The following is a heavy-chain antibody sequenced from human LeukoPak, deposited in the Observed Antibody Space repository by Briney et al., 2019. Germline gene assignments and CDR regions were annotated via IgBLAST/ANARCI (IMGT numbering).Heavy chain of an antibody. D-gene: IGHD6-6*01. CDR1: GFTFSSYG. CDR2: IWYDGSNK. V-gene: IGHV3-33*01. CDR3: ARDARSSIYYYGMDV. J-gene: IGHJ6*02. Sequence: GRSLRLSCAASGFTFSSYGMHWVRQAPGKGLEWVAVIWYDGSNKYYADSVKGRFTISRDNSKNTLYLQMNSLRAEDTAVYYCARDARSSIYYYGMDVWGQGTTVTVSS.